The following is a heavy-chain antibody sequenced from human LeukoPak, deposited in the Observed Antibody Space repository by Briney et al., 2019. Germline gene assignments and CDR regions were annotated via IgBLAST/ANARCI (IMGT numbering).Heavy chain of an antibody. V-gene: IGHV4-59*01. D-gene: IGHD4-23*01. CDR1: GGSISSYY. Sequence: SETLSLTCTVSGGSISSYYWGWIRQPPGKGLEWIGYIYYSGSTNYNPSLKSRVTISVDTSKNQFSLKLSSVTAADTAVYYCARRETVVTSGAFDIWGQGTMVTVSS. CDR2: IYYSGST. J-gene: IGHJ3*02. CDR3: ARRETVVTSGAFDI.